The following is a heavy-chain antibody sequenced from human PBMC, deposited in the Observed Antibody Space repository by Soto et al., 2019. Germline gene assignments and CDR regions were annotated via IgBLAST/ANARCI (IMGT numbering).Heavy chain of an antibody. D-gene: IGHD2-21*02. CDR2: ISGSGGGR. CDR3: AKREGPYCGGDCFVD. Sequence: RGSLRLSCAASGFTFNSYVMNWVRQAPGKGLEWVSSISGSGGGRYYADSVKGRFTISRDNSKNTLYLQMNSLRAEDTAVYYCAKREGPYCGGDCFVDWGQGTLVTVSS. V-gene: IGHV3-23*01. CDR1: GFTFNSYV. J-gene: IGHJ4*02.